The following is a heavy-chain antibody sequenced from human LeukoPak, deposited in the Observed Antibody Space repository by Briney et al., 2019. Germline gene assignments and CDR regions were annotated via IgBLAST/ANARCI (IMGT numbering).Heavy chain of an antibody. J-gene: IGHJ4*02. CDR2: INHSGST. CDR1: GGSFSGYY. Sequence: SETLSLTCAVYGGSFSGYYWSWIRQPPGRGLEWIGEINHSGSTNYNPSLKSRVTISVDSSKNQSALKLSSVTAADTAVYYCARAGIVGATKFDYWGQGTLVTVSS. V-gene: IGHV4-34*01. CDR3: ARAGIVGATKFDY. D-gene: IGHD1-26*01.